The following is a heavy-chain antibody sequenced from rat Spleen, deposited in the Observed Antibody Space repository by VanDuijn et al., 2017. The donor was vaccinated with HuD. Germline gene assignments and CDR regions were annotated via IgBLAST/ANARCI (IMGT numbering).Heavy chain of an antibody. D-gene: IGHD1-11*01. J-gene: IGHJ2*01. Sequence: EVQLVGTGGGLVQPGRSLKLSCVASGFTFSNYWMYWVRQAPGKGLEWVASISPSGGTTYYRDSVKGRFTISRDNAKNNLYLQMDSLRSEDTATYYCARHTTNYGLFGYWGQGVMVTVSS. CDR2: ISPSGGTT. CDR3: ARHTTNYGLFGY. V-gene: IGHV5S13*01. CDR1: GFTFSNYW.